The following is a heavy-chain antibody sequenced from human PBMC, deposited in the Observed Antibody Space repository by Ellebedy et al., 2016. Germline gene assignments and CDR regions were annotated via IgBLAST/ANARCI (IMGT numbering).Heavy chain of an antibody. CDR2: IKSKTDGGAA. CDR1: GFTFSNAW. D-gene: IGHD5-18*01. Sequence: GGSLRLACAASGFTFSNAWMNWVRQAPGKGLEWVGRIKSKTDGGAADYAAPVKGRFTISRDDSKNTLYLQMNSLKTEDTAVYFCTTVYRYNYDSVWGQGTLVTVSS. J-gene: IGHJ4*02. CDR3: TTVYRYNYDSV. V-gene: IGHV3-15*01.